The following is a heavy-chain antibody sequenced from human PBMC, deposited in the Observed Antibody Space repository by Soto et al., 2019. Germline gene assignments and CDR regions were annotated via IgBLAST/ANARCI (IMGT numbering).Heavy chain of an antibody. CDR2: ISPNGGIT. V-gene: IGHV1-46*01. J-gene: IGHJ4*02. CDR1: GYTFTHYY. Sequence: GASVKVSCKASGYTFTHYYIHWVRQAPGQGLEWMGIISPNGGITTYAQKFRAGFSMTRDTSTSTVYLELSSLRSEDSAVYYCATSVNSAMAFDYWGQGTLVTVSS. CDR3: ATSVNSAMAFDY. D-gene: IGHD5-18*01.